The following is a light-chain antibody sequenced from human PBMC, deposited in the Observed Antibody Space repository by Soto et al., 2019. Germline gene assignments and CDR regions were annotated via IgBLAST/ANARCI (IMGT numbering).Light chain of an antibody. Sequence: ENVLTQSPGILSLSPGERATLSCRATQSVTNRYFAWYQQKPGQAPRLLIYGISSRATDIPDRFSGSGSGTNFTLTISRLEPEDFVVYYCQQYSTLPPTFGQGTKLEVK. J-gene: IGKJ2*01. CDR2: GIS. CDR3: QQYSTLPPT. V-gene: IGKV3-20*01. CDR1: QSVTNRY.